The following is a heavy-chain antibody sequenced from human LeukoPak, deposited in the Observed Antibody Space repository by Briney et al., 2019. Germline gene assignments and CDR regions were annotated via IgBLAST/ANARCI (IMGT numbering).Heavy chain of an antibody. D-gene: IGHD2-2*01. CDR3: ARCHIVVVPAAYYYGMDV. J-gene: IGHJ6*02. CDR2: INPSGGST. Sequence: ASVKVSCKASGYTFTSYYMHWVRQAPGQGLEWMGIINPSGGSTSYAQKFQGRVTMTRDTSTSTVYMELSSLRSEDTAVYYCARCHIVVVPAAYYYGMDVWGQGTTVTVSS. CDR1: GYTFTSYY. V-gene: IGHV1-46*01.